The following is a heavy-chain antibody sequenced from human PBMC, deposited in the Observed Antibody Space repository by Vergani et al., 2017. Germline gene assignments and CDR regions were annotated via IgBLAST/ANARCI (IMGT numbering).Heavy chain of an antibody. J-gene: IGHJ3*02. V-gene: IGHV3-23*01. Sequence: VQLLESGGGLVQPGGSLRLSCAASGFTFSSYAMSWVRQAPGQGLEWVSAISGSGGSTYYADSVQGRFTISRDNSKNTLYLQMNSLRAEDTAVYYCARVPAYCGGDCYSVRGAFDIWGQGTMVTVSS. CDR1: GFTFSSYA. D-gene: IGHD2-21*02. CDR2: ISGSGGST. CDR3: ARVPAYCGGDCYSVRGAFDI.